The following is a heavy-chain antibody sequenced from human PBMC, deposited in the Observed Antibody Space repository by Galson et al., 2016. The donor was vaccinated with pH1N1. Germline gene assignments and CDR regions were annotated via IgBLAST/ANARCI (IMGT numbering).Heavy chain of an antibody. V-gene: IGHV1-69-2*01. D-gene: IGHD6-19*01. CDR1: GFTFTDYY. Sequence: SVKVSCKVSGFTFTDYYMHWVRQAPGRGLEWMGLIDPEDGETKYAERFQGRVTITADTSTDTAYMELNSLRSEDTAVYYCAIEGIRVAGSVDLWGQGTLATVSS. CDR3: AIEGIRVAGSVDL. CDR2: IDPEDGET. J-gene: IGHJ5*02.